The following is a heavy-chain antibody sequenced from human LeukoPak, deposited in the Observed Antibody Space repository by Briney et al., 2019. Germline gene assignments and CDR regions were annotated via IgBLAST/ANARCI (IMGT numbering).Heavy chain of an antibody. CDR2: ISAYNGNT. V-gene: IGHV1-18*01. CDR1: GYTFTSYG. Sequence: ASVKVSCKASGYTFTSYGISWVRQAPGQGLEWMGWISAYNGNTNYAQKLQGRVTMTTDTSTSTAYMELRSLRSDDTAVYYCARDLPPYCSSTSCYDAFDIWGQGTMVTVSS. J-gene: IGHJ3*02. D-gene: IGHD2-2*01. CDR3: ARDLPPYCSSTSCYDAFDI.